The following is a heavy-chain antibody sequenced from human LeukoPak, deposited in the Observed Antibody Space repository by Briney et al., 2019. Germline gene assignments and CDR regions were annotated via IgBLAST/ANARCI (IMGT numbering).Heavy chain of an antibody. Sequence: TGGSLRLSCAASGLTFSNAWMSWVRQAPGKGLEWVANIEPPGSETYYVDPVKGRFTISRDNAKNLLYLQMNSLRAEDTAVYYCGRFGYEAAVDYWGQGTLVTVSS. CDR2: IEPPGSET. V-gene: IGHV3-7*01. CDR1: GLTFSNAW. D-gene: IGHD6-13*01. J-gene: IGHJ4*02. CDR3: GRFGYEAAVDY.